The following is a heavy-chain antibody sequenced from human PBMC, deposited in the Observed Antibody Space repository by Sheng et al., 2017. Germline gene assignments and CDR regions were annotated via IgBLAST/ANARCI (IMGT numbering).Heavy chain of an antibody. D-gene: IGHD3-9*01. J-gene: IGHJ5*02. Sequence: QVQLVESGGGVVQPGRSLRLSCAASGFTFSSYGMHWVRQAPGKGLEWVAVLSYDGSNQYYADSVKGRFTISRDNSKNTLYLQMNSLTPEDTAVYFCAKRGPNFGFDPWGQGTLVTVSS. CDR2: LSYDGSNQ. CDR3: AKRGPNFGFDP. V-gene: IGHV3-30*18. CDR1: GFTFSSYG.